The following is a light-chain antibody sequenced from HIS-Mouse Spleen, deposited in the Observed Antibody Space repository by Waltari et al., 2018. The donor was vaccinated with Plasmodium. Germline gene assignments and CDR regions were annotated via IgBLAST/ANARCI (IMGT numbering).Light chain of an antibody. CDR2: GAS. J-gene: IGKJ3*01. CDR3: QQYNNWSFT. V-gene: IGKV3-15*01. CDR1: QSVSSN. Sequence: EIVMMQSPATLSVSPGERATLSCRASQSVSSNLAWYHQNPGQAPRLLIYGASTRATGIPARFSGSGSGTEFTLTISSLQSEDFAVYYCQQYNNWSFTFGPGTKVDIK.